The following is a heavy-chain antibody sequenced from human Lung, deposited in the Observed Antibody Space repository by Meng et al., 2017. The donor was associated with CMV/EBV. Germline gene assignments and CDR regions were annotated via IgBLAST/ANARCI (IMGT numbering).Heavy chain of an antibody. CDR3: ARDLARRTSVPIEL. D-gene: IGHD1-14*01. V-gene: IGHV3-33*05. J-gene: IGHJ4*02. CDR1: GFSFSSYA. CDR2: ISYDGRNT. Sequence: GESLKISCAASGFSFSSYAVHWFRQAPGKGLEWLSVISYDGRNTWYADSVRGRFTISRDNSRNLVFVQMNSLRREETAVYFCARDLARRTSVPIELWGPGTXVTVSS.